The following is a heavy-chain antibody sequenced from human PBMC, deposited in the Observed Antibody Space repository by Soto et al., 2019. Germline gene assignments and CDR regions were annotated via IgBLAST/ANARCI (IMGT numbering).Heavy chain of an antibody. J-gene: IGHJ5*02. Sequence: QLQLQESGPGLVKPSETLSLTCTVSGGSISSSSYYWGWIRQPPGKGLEWIGSIYYSGSTYYNPSLKSRVTISVDTSKNQFSLTLSSVTAADTAVYYCARRFDVSGWFDPWGQGTLVTVSS. CDR1: GGSISSSSYY. D-gene: IGHD3-10*02. CDR2: IYYSGST. CDR3: ARRFDVSGWFDP. V-gene: IGHV4-39*01.